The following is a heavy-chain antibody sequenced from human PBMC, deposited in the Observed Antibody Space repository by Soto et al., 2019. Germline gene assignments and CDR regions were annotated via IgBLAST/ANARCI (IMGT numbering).Heavy chain of an antibody. Sequence: QVQLVQSGVEVQKPGSSVRVSCKASGGTFSSYTISWVRQAPGQGLEWMGRIIPVLGIANYAQKFQGRVTITSDKSTSTAYMELSSLRSEDTAVYYCATSGPLDAFDSWGQGTMVTVSS. V-gene: IGHV1-69*02. CDR3: ATSGPLDAFDS. CDR1: GGTFSSYT. D-gene: IGHD3-10*01. J-gene: IGHJ3*02. CDR2: IIPVLGIA.